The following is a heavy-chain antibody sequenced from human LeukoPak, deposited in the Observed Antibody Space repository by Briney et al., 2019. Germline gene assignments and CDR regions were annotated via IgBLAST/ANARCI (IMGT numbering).Heavy chain of an antibody. D-gene: IGHD3-10*01. CDR2: IYYSGST. V-gene: IGHV4-39*07. J-gene: IGHJ5*02. CDR1: GGSISSSSYY. CDR3: ARVITMVRGVIIGAVDWFDP. Sequence: SETLSLTCTVSGGSISSSSYYWGWIRQPPGKGLEWIGSIYYSGSTYYNPSLKSRVTISVDTSKNQFSLKLSSVTAADTAVYYCARVITMVRGVIIGAVDWFDPWGQGTLVTVSS.